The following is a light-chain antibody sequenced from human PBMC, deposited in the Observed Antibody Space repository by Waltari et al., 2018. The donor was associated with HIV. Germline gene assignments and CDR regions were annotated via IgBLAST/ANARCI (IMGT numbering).Light chain of an antibody. CDR3: QSADSSGAYVV. CDR2: KDS. V-gene: IGLV3-25*03. Sequence: SYVLTQTPSVSVSPGQTARITCFGDALPKHYAYWYQQKPGQAPVLVIYKDSERPSGIPERFSGSNSGTIVTLTISGVQAEDEADYYWQSADSSGAYVVFGGGTKLTVL. J-gene: IGLJ2*01. CDR1: ALPKHY.